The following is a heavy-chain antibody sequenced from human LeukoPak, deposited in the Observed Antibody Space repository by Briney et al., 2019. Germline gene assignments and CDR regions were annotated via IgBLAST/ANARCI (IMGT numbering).Heavy chain of an antibody. J-gene: IGHJ6*02. Sequence: LSLTCTVSGGSISSYDWSWIRQPPGKGLEWVSYISSSGSTIYYADSVKGRFTISRDNAKNSLYLQMNSLRAEDTAVYYCARDPNYYDSSGYFIGMGYYYYGMDVWGQGTTVTVSS. CDR1: GGSISSYD. D-gene: IGHD3-22*01. CDR3: ARDPNYYDSSGYFIGMGYYYYGMDV. V-gene: IGHV3-11*01. CDR2: ISSSGSTI.